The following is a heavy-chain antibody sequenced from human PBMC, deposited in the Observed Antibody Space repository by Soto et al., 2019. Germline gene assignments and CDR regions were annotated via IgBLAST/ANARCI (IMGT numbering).Heavy chain of an antibody. CDR2: TSTYNGDT. CDR1: GYTFNTYG. CDR3: ATERGGNYNSFDT. Sequence: QVQLVQSGAEVKKPGASLKVSCKASGYTFNTYGITWVRPAPGQGLEWMGWTSTYNGDTNYTQRLQGRVTMTKDTSTSTAFMDLRIRRYDDTAVYDGATERGGNYNSFDTWGQGTMVTVSS. J-gene: IGHJ3*02. V-gene: IGHV1-18*01. D-gene: IGHD1-26*01.